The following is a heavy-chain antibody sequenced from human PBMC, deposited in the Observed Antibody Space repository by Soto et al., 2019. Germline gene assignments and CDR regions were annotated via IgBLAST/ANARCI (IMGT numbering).Heavy chain of an antibody. J-gene: IGHJ4*02. CDR1: GFDFSNFG. D-gene: IGHD2-15*01. V-gene: IGHV3-33*02. CDR2: IWYDGSHR. Sequence: QVQLVESGGGVVKPGRSLRLSCEASGFDFSNFGMHWVRQAPGKGLEWVAVIWYDGSHRYYADSVKGRFTISRDNPSNILFLHVNSLTAEDTAVYYCARDLVGGGTVLALIEYWGQGTLVTVSS. CDR3: ARDLVGGGTVLALIEY.